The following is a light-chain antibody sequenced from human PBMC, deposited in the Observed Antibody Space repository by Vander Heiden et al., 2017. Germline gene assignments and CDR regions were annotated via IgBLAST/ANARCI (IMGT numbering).Light chain of an antibody. V-gene: IGKV1-5*03. CDR3: QQYNNYKS. J-gene: IGKJ4*01. Sequence: DIHMTQSPSTLSASVGDRVTITCRASQSINSWLAWYQQKPGKAPKLLNYKASILEIGVPSRFSGSGSGTEFTLTISSLQPDDFATYYCQQYNNYKSFGGGTKVEI. CDR1: QSINSW. CDR2: KAS.